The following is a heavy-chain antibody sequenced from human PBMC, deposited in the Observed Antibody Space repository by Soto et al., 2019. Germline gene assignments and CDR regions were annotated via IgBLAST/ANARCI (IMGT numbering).Heavy chain of an antibody. D-gene: IGHD6-19*01. CDR3: AKGNTTGWYFFDY. CDR2: ISGTGRST. V-gene: IGHV3-23*01. J-gene: IGHJ4*02. Sequence: RGALRVSCVPYGLNLSNRAMSWVGQAPGKGLEWVSVISGTGRSTCYADSVRGRFTISRDNSKNTVYLQMNSLRAHDTAVYHCAKGNTTGWYFFDYWGQGTLFTGSS. CDR1: GLNLSNRA.